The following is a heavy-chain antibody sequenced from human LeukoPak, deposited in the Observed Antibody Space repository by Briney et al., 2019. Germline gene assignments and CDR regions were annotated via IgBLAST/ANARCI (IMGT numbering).Heavy chain of an antibody. CDR2: IDPSDSYT. CDR3: ARDTSGWQDFFDH. J-gene: IGHJ4*02. CDR1: GYSFTTYW. V-gene: IGHV5-10-1*01. D-gene: IGHD6-19*01. Sequence: GESLKISCKGSGYSFTTYWISWVRQMPGKGLEWMGRIDPSDSYTNYSPSFQGRVTISADKSISTAYLQWSSLKASDTAMYCCARDTSGWQDFFDHWGQGTLVTVSS.